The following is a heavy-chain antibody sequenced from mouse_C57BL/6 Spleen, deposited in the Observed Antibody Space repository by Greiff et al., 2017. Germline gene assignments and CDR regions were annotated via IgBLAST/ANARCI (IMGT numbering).Heavy chain of an antibody. D-gene: IGHD1-1*02. CDR2: IDPSDSYT. J-gene: IGHJ2*01. CDR3: ARGGIYRGGYFDS. Sequence: QVQLQQPGAELVMPGASVKLSCKASGYTFTSYWMHWVKQRPGQGLEWIGEIDPSDSYTNYNQKFKCKSTLTVDKYSSTAYMQLSSLTSEYSAVYYGARGGIYRGGYFDSWGQGTTLTVSS. V-gene: IGHV1-69*01. CDR1: GYTFTSYW.